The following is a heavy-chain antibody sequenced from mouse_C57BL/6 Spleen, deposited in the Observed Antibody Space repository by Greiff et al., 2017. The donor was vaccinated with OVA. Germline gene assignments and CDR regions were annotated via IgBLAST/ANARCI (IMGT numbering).Heavy chain of an antibody. Sequence: QVQLQQSGAELVRPGASVTLSCKASGYTFTDYEMHWVKQTPVHGLEWIGAIDPETGGTAYNQKFKGKAILTADKSSSTAYMELRSLTSEDSAVYYCTSYDGYYGDYAMDYWGQGTSVTVSS. D-gene: IGHD2-3*01. J-gene: IGHJ4*01. CDR2: IDPETGGT. V-gene: IGHV1-15*01. CDR3: TSYDGYYGDYAMDY. CDR1: GYTFTDYE.